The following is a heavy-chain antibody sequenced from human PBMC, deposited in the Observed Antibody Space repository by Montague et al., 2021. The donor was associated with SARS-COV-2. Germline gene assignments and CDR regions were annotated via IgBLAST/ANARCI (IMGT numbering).Heavy chain of an antibody. V-gene: IGHV3-30*04. D-gene: IGHD4/OR15-4a*01. J-gene: IGHJ3*02. CDR2: ISYDGSNK. CDR3: AREGVLDAFDI. CDR1: VFTFSSYA. Sequence: SLRLSCAASVFTFSSYAMHWVRQAPGKGLEWVAVISYDGSNKYYADSVKGRFTISRDTSKNTLYLQMNSLRAEDTAVYYCAREGVLDAFDIWGQGTMVTVSS.